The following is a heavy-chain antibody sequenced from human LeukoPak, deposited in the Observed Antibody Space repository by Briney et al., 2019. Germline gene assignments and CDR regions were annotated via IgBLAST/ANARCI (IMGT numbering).Heavy chain of an antibody. Sequence: ASVKVSCKASGYTFTSYYMHWVRQAPGQGLEWMGIINPSGGSTSYAQKFQGRVTMTRDTSTSTVYMELSSLRSEDTAVYYCARDSGYYYDSSGYHIDYWGQGTLVTVSS. D-gene: IGHD3-22*01. CDR2: INPSGGST. CDR1: GYTFTSYY. CDR3: ARDSGYYYDSSGYHIDY. J-gene: IGHJ4*02. V-gene: IGHV1-46*01.